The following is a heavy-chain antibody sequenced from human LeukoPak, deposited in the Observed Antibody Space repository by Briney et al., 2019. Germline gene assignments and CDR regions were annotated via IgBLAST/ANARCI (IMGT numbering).Heavy chain of an antibody. CDR2: IYHSGST. V-gene: IGHV4-30-2*01. D-gene: IGHD3-10*01. CDR3: ARAGAMVRGVRSLFNWFDP. J-gene: IGHJ5*02. Sequence: PSETLSLTCTVSGGSISSGGYYWSWIRQPPGKGLEWIGYIYHSGSTYYNPSLKSRVTISVDRSKNQFSLRLSSVTAADTAVYYCARAGAMVRGVRSLFNWFDPWGQGTLVTVSS. CDR1: GGSISSGGYY.